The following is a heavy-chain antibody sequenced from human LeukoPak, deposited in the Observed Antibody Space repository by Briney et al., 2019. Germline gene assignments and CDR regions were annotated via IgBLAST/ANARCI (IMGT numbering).Heavy chain of an antibody. V-gene: IGHV1-46*01. CDR2: INPSGGST. J-gene: IGHJ5*02. CDR3: ARDLLTEMATILVDP. D-gene: IGHD5-24*01. Sequence: GASVKVSCKASGYTFTSYYMHWVRQAPGQGLEWMGIINPSGGSTSYAQKFQGRVTMIRDTSTSTVYMELSSLRSEDTAVYYCARDLLTEMATILVDPWGQGTLVTVSS. CDR1: GYTFTSYY.